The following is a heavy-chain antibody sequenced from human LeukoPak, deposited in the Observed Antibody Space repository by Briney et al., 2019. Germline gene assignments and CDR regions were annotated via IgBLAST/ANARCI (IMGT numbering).Heavy chain of an antibody. Sequence: PGGSLRLSCAASGFTFSSYSMNWVRQAPGKGLEWVANIKQDGSEKYYVDSVKGRFTISRDNAKNSLYLQMNSLRVEDTAVYYCVRDFSLTRLERPFDYWGQGTLVTVSS. CDR1: GFTFSSYS. V-gene: IGHV3-7*01. CDR3: VRDFSLTRLERPFDY. D-gene: IGHD1-1*01. J-gene: IGHJ4*02. CDR2: IKQDGSEK.